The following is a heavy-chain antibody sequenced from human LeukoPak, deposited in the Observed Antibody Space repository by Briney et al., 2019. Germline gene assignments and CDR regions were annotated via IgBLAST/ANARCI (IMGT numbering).Heavy chain of an antibody. D-gene: IGHD2-2*01. J-gene: IGHJ4*02. CDR3: AKEPYPWLGGDCSGTSCPY. CDR2: ISSSGDIT. V-gene: IGHV3-23*01. Sequence: GGSLRLSCAASGLTFSNYALNWVRQAPGAGLEWVSSISSSGDITYYADAVKGRFTISRDNSKSTLYLQMNSLRAEDTAVYYCAKEPYPWLGGDCSGTSCPYWGQGTLVTVSS. CDR1: GLTFSNYA.